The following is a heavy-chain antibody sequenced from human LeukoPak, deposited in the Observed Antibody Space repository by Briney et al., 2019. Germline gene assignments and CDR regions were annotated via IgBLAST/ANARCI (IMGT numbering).Heavy chain of an antibody. J-gene: IGHJ4*02. CDR2: IVPIFGTA. V-gene: IGHV1-69*06. D-gene: IGHD4-23*01. CDR1: GGTFSSHA. Sequence: ASVKVSCKASGGTFSSHAISWVRQAPGQGLEWMGGIVPIFGTANYAQKFQGRVTMTEDTSTDTAYMEVRSLRSEDTAVYYCATSDLATVAKNWGQGTLVTVSS. CDR3: ATSDLATVAKN.